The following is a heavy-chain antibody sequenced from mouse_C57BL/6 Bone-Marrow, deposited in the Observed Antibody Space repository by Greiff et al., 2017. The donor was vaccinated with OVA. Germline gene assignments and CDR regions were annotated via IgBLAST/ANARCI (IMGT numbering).Heavy chain of an antibody. D-gene: IGHD2-2*01. J-gene: IGHJ2*01. CDR3: ARSGYGYYFDY. V-gene: IGHV1-81*01. Sequence: VQLKESGAELARPGASVKLSCKASGYTFTSYGISWVKQRTGQGLEWIGEIYPRSGNTYYNEKFKGKATLTADKSSSTAYMELRSLTSEDSAVYFCARSGYGYYFDYWGQGTTLTVSS. CDR2: IYPRSGNT. CDR1: GYTFTSYG.